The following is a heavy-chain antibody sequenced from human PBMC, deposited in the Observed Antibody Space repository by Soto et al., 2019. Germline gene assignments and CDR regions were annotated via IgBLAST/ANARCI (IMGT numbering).Heavy chain of an antibody. J-gene: IGHJ6*02. CDR1: GFTFSNAW. V-gene: IGHV3-15*01. Sequence: EVQLVESGGGLVKPGGSLRLSCAASGFTFSNAWMSWVRQAPGKGLEWVGRIKSKTDGGTTDYAAPVKGRFTISRDDSTNSLYLQMNSLKTEDTAVYYCARDLGDYYFYGMDVWGQGTTDTVSS. CDR3: ARDLGDYYFYGMDV. CDR2: IKSKTDGGTT.